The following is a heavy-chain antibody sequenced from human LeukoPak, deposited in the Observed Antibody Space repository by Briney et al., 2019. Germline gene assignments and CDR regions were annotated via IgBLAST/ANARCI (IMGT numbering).Heavy chain of an antibody. CDR1: GGSISSYY. J-gene: IGHJ4*02. D-gene: IGHD3-22*01. CDR2: IYYSGST. CDR3: ARDNSSDSISPFFDY. V-gene: IGHV4-59*01. Sequence: PSETLSLTCTVSGGSISSYYWSWIRQPPGKGLEWIGYIYYSGSTNYNPTLKSRVTISVATSKNQFSLNLTSVTAADTAVYYCARDNSSDSISPFFDYRGQGTLVTVSS.